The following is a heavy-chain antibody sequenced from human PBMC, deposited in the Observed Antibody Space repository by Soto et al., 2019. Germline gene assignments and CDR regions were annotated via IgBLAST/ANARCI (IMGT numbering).Heavy chain of an antibody. D-gene: IGHD2-21*02. Sequence: EVQLVESGGGLVQPGRSLRLSCAASGFSFDEYGMHWVRQAPGKCLEWVSGISWNSGTIGYADSVKGRFSISRDNAKKSLSHQMNSLRAEDRALYYCAKSKGGTANGMDVWGQGTTVIVS. V-gene: IGHV3-9*01. CDR2: ISWNSGTI. CDR1: GFSFDEYG. CDR3: AKSKGGTANGMDV. J-gene: IGHJ6*02.